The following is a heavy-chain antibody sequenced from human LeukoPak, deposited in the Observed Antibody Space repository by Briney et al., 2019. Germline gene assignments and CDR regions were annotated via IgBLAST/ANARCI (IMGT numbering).Heavy chain of an antibody. J-gene: IGHJ4*02. CDR3: ASATRIAEAGN. D-gene: IGHD6-13*01. Sequence: ASVKVSCKASGYTFINYSISWVRQAPGQGLEWMGWISAENGNTGYAQKFQGRVTMTRNTSISTAYMELSSLRSEDTAVYYCASATRIAEAGNWGQGTLVTVSS. CDR2: ISAENGNT. CDR1: GYTFINYS. V-gene: IGHV1-8*01.